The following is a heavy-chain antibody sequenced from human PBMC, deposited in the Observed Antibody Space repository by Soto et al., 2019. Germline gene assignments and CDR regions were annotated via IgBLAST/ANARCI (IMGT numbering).Heavy chain of an antibody. V-gene: IGHV4-31*03. CDR1: GGSISSGGYY. D-gene: IGHD2-21*02. CDR2: IYYSGST. J-gene: IGHJ4*02. CDR3: ARVGVLVSAIRYSNYFDY. Sequence: QVQLQESGPGLVKPSQTLSLTCTVSGGSISSGGYYWSWIRQHPGKGLEWIGYIYYSGSTYYNPSLESRVTISVDTSKNQFSLKLSSVTAADTAVYYCARVGVLVSAIRYSNYFDYWGQGTLVTVSS.